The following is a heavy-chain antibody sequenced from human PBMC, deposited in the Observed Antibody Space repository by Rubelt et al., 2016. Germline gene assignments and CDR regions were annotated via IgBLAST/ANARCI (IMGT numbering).Heavy chain of an antibody. CDR2: MNPNSGNT. D-gene: IGHD6-19*01. V-gene: IGHV1-8*02. CDR1: GYTFTSYD. J-gene: IGHJ4*02. CDR3: AFCGRYTSGCYGFDY. Sequence: GASVKVSCKASGYTFTSYDINWVRQATGQGLEWMGWMNPNSGNTGYAQKFQGRVTMTRNTSISTAYMELSSLRSEDTAVYYCAFCGRYTSGCYGFDYWGQGTLVTVSS.